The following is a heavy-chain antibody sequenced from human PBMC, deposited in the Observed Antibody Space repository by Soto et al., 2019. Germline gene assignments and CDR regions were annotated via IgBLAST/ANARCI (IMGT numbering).Heavy chain of an antibody. J-gene: IGHJ5*02. V-gene: IGHV4-59*08. Sequence: ASENLSLTSTDSGGSINNYYWTCFRQPPVMGLEWIGYVYYTGTTSYNPSLKSRVTISIDGSKNQISLKLSSVTAGDTAFYYCARLGGYYHSLDTWGQGTLVTVS. CDR2: VYYTGTT. CDR3: ARLGGYYHSLDT. D-gene: IGHD3-22*01. CDR1: GGSINNYY.